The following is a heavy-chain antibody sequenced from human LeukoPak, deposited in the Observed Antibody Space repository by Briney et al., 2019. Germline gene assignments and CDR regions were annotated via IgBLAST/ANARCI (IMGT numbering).Heavy chain of an antibody. CDR3: ARLGSSSWYWFDP. V-gene: IGHV5-51*01. CDR1: GYSFTSYC. CDR2: IYPGNSGT. J-gene: IGHJ5*02. D-gene: IGHD6-13*01. Sequence: GESLKISCKGSGYSFTSYCIGWVRQMPGKGLEWMGIIYPGNSGTRYSPSFQGQVTISADTSISTAYLQWSSLKASDTAMYYCARLGSSSWYWFDPWGQGTLVTVSS.